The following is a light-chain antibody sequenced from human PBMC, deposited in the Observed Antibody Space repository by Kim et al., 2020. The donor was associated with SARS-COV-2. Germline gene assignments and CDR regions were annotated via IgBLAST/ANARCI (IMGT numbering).Light chain of an antibody. CDR3: NSYTTSSTRV. Sequence: GQSLASACTGTTSHVGGYNSVSWFQRHPGKAPKLIIYGVNNRPSGVSDRFSGSKSGSTASLTISGLQAEDEAYYYCNSYTTSSTRVFGGGTQLTVL. V-gene: IGLV2-14*03. CDR2: GVN. J-gene: IGLJ3*02. CDR1: TSHVGGYNS.